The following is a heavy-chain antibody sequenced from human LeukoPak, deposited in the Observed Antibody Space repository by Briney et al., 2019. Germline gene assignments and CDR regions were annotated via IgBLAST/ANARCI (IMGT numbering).Heavy chain of an antibody. CDR1: GGSISSSSYY. J-gene: IGHJ4*02. CDR3: ARLPDFWSGLNFDY. Sequence: PSETLSLTGTVSGGSISSSSYYWGWIRQPPGKGLEWIGSIYYSGSTYYNPSLKSRVTISVDTSKNQFSLKLSSVTAADTAVYYCARLPDFWSGLNFDYWGQGTLVTVSS. D-gene: IGHD3-3*01. V-gene: IGHV4-39*01. CDR2: IYYSGST.